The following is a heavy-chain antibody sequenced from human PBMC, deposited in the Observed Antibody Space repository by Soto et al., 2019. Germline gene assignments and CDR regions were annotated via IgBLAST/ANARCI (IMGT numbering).Heavy chain of an antibody. J-gene: IGHJ6*02. CDR3: ARVSGSYKNYYYYGMDV. CDR2: IYHSGST. CDR1: GGSISSSNW. V-gene: IGHV4-4*02. Sequence: SETLSLTCAVSGGSISSSNWWSWVRQPPGKGLEWIGEIYHSGSTNYNPSLKSRVTISVDKSKNQFSLKLSSVTAADTAVYYCARVSGSYKNYYYYGMDVWGQGTTVTVSS. D-gene: IGHD1-26*01.